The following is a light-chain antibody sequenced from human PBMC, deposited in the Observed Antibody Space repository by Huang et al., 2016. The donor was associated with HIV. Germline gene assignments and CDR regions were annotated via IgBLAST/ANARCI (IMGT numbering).Light chain of an antibody. Sequence: VLTQSPATLSVSLGESATVSCRASQNIGSNLAWYQQRPGQAPRLLIQGASTRANSVPARFSGSGSGTEFALTISSLRSEDSAVYYCYQYKHSFGQGTKLEIK. V-gene: IGKV3-15*01. CDR3: YQYKHS. J-gene: IGKJ2*01. CDR1: QNIGSN. CDR2: GAS.